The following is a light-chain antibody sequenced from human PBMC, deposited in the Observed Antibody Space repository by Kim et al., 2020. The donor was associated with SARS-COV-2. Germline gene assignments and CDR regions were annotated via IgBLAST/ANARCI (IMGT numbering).Light chain of an antibody. V-gene: IGLV1-51*01. J-gene: IGLJ3*02. CDR2: DNN. Sequence: GRKVTISCSGSSSNIGNNYVSWYQQLPGTAPKLLIYDNNKRPSGIPARFSGSKAGTSAALGITGLQTGDEADYYCGAWDSSLSAWVFGGGTQLTVL. CDR1: SSNIGNNY. CDR3: GAWDSSLSAWV.